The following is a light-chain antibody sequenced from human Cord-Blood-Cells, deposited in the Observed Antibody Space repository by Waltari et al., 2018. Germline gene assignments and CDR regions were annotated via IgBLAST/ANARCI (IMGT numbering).Light chain of an antibody. CDR1: KWGDKY. V-gene: IGLV3-1*01. CDR2: QDS. J-gene: IGLJ2*01. Sequence: SYELTQPSSVSVSPGQTASITCPGDKWGDKYECWYQQTPGQAPVLVIYQDSKRPSGIPGRFSGSNSGNTATLTISGTQAMDEADYYCQAWDSSTAHVVFGGGTKLTVL. CDR3: QAWDSSTAHVV.